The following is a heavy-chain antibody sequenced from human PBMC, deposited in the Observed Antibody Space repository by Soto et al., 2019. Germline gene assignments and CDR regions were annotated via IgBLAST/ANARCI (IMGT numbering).Heavy chain of an antibody. J-gene: IGHJ4*02. Sequence: SETLSLTCTVSGGSISSSSYYWGWIRQPPGKGLEWIGSIYYSGSTYYNPSLKSRVTISVDTSKNQFSLKLSSVTAADTAVYYCARRYSSSWYPFDYWGQGTLVTVSS. D-gene: IGHD6-13*01. V-gene: IGHV4-39*01. CDR2: IYYSGST. CDR1: GGSISSSSYY. CDR3: ARRYSSSWYPFDY.